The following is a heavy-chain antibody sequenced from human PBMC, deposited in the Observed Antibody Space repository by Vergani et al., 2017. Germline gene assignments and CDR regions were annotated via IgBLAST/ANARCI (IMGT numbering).Heavy chain of an antibody. V-gene: IGHV1-69*12. J-gene: IGHJ6*03. CDR1: GGTFSSYA. Sequence: QVQLVQSGAEVKKPGSSVKVSCKASGGTFSSYAISWVRQAPGQGLEWMGGIIPIFGTANYAQKFQGRVTITADESTSTAYMELSSLRSEDTAVYYCARDGNTIFGVVIDYYYYMDVWGQGTLVTVSS. D-gene: IGHD3-3*01. CDR2: IIPIFGTA. CDR3: ARDGNTIFGVVIDYYYYMDV.